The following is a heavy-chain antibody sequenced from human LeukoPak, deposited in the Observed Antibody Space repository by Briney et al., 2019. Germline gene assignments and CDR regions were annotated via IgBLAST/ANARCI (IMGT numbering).Heavy chain of an antibody. D-gene: IGHD4-17*01. Sequence: GSLRLSCAASGFTFSSYAMSWVRQPPGKGLEWIGEINHSGSTNYNPSLKSRVTISVDTSKNQFSLRLSSVTAADTAVYYCARVIYGALGDYWGQGTLVTVSS. J-gene: IGHJ4*02. V-gene: IGHV4-34*01. CDR2: INHSGST. CDR3: ARVIYGALGDY. CDR1: GFTFSSYA.